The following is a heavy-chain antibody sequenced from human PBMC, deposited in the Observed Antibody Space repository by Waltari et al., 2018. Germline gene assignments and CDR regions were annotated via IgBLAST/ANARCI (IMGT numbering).Heavy chain of an antibody. J-gene: IGHJ4*02. Sequence: QVQLQESGPGLVKPSQTLSLTCTVSGGSISSGDYYWSWIRQPPGKGLEWIGYIYYSGSTYYNPSLKSRVTISVDTSKNQFSLKLSSVTAADTAVYYCARVWASYYDFWSGYYPGYFDYWGQGTLVTVSS. CDR2: IYYSGST. CDR3: ARVWASYYDFWSGYYPGYFDY. V-gene: IGHV4-30-4*08. D-gene: IGHD3-3*01. CDR1: GGSISSGDYY.